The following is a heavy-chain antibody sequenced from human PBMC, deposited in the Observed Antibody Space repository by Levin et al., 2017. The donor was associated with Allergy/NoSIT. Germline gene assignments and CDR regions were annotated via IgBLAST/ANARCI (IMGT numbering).Heavy chain of an antibody. J-gene: IGHJ4*02. D-gene: IGHD3-3*01. CDR2: ISSTGSTI. V-gene: IGHV3-48*03. Sequence: GESLKISCAASGFTFSSYEMNWVRRAPGKGLEWVSYISSTGSTIYSADSVKGRFTISRDNAKNSLYLHMNSLRAEDTAVYYCARQLGNFWIGYNYFDYWAREPWSPSPQ. CDR1: GFTFSSYE. CDR3: ARQLGNFWIGYNYFDY.